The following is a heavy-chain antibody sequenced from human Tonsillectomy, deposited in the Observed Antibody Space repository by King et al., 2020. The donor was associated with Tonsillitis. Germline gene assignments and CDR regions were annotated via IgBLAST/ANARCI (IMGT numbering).Heavy chain of an antibody. J-gene: IGHJ6*02. CDR1: GFTFSGYG. Sequence: VQLVESGGGVVQPGRSLRLSCAASGFTFSGYGMHWVRQAPGKGLEWVAVISYDGSNKDYADSVKGRFTISRDNSKNTLYLQINSLRAEDTAVYYCAKERLEYGGQDLHHGYYGVDVWGQGTTVTVSS. D-gene: IGHD5-12*01. CDR2: ISYDGSNK. V-gene: IGHV3-30*18. CDR3: AKERLEYGGQDLHHGYYGVDV.